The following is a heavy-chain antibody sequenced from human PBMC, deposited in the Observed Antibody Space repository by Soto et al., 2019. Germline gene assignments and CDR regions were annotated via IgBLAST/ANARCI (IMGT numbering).Heavy chain of an antibody. V-gene: IGHV3-23*01. J-gene: IGHJ4*02. CDR3: AKERLARGFDY. CDR1: GFTFRNYA. Sequence: EVQLLDSGGGLVQPGGYLRLSCEASGFTFRNYAMNWVRQAPGKGLEWVLGISGGGDNTYYADSVKGRFTISRDNSKNTVFLQMNSLRAEDTAVYYCAKERLARGFDYWGQGTLVTVSS. CDR2: ISGGGDNT.